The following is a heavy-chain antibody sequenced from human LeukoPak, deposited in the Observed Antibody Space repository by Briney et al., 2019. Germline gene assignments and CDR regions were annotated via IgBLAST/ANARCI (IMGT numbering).Heavy chain of an antibody. V-gene: IGHV1-24*01. D-gene: IGHD3-10*01. CDR1: GLSLTELS. J-gene: IGHJ6*04. Sequence: ASVKVSCKVSGLSLTELSMHWVRQAPGKGLEWLGGFDPESGETVYAQKFQARFTMTEGAPTDTVYMELSSLTLEDTAVYYCASLLCYGDLIDHFGMDVWGKGTTVIVSS. CDR2: FDPESGET. CDR3: ASLLCYGDLIDHFGMDV.